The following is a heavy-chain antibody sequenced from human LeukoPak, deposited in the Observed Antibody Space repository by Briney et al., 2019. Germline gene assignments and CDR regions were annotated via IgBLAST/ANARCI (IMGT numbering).Heavy chain of an antibody. CDR3: ARASTYCSSTRCDFDY. J-gene: IGHJ4*02. CDR1: GGTFSSYA. V-gene: IGHV1-69*13. D-gene: IGHD2-2*01. CDR2: IIPIFGTA. Sequence: SVKVSCKASGGTFSSYAISWVRQAPGQGLEWMGGIIPIFGTANYAQKFQGRVTITADESTSTAYMELSSLRSEDTAFYYCARASTYCSSTRCDFDYWGQGTLVTVSS.